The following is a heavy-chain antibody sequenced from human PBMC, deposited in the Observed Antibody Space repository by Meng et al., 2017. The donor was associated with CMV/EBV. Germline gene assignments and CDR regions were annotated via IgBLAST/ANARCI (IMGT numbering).Heavy chain of an antibody. CDR3: AREEGTYYDFWSGQNWFDP. D-gene: IGHD3-3*01. Sequence: ASVKVSCKASGYTFTGYYMHWMRQAPGQGLEWMGWINPNSGGTNYAQKFQGRVTMTRDTSISTAYMELSRLRSGDTAVYYCAREEGTYYDFWSGQNWFDPWGQGTLVTVSS. J-gene: IGHJ5*02. V-gene: IGHV1-2*02. CDR2: INPNSGGT. CDR1: GYTFTGYY.